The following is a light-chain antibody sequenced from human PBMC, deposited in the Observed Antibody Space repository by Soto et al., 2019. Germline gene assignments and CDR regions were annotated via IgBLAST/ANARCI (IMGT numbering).Light chain of an antibody. CDR2: GAS. V-gene: IGKV3-15*01. CDR3: QQYSNWPWT. CDR1: QSVSSN. Sequence: EIVIAQSPTTPSVSPGERATLSCRASQSVSSNLAWYQQKPGQAPRLLIYGASTRATGIPARFSGSGSGTEFTLTISSLQSEDFAVYYCQQYSNWPWTFGQGTKVDIK. J-gene: IGKJ1*01.